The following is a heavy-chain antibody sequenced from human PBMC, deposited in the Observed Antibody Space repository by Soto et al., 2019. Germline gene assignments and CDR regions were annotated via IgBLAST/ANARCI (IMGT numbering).Heavy chain of an antibody. V-gene: IGHV4-59*08. CDR3: ARLPGIAVADTAAEYFQH. D-gene: IGHD6-19*01. CDR1: GGSISSYY. Sequence: SETLSLTCTVSGGSISSYYWSWIRQPPGKGLEWIGYIYYSGSTNYNPSLKSRVTISVDTSKNQFSLKLSSVTAADTAVYYCARLPGIAVADTAAEYFQHWGQGTLVTVSS. CDR2: IYYSGST. J-gene: IGHJ1*01.